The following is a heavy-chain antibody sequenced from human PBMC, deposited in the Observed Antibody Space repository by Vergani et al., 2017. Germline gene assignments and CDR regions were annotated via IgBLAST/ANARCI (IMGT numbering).Heavy chain of an antibody. Sequence: EVQLVESGGGLVKPGGSLRLSCAASGFTFSSYAMSWVRQAPGKGLEWVSAISGSGGSTYYADSVKGRFTISRDNSKNTLYLQMNSLRAEDTAVYYCANQGYCANGVCHRAFDYWGQGTLVTVSS. J-gene: IGHJ4*02. CDR1: GFTFSSYA. CDR3: ANQGYCANGVCHRAFDY. D-gene: IGHD2-8*01. V-gene: IGHV3-23*04. CDR2: ISGSGGST.